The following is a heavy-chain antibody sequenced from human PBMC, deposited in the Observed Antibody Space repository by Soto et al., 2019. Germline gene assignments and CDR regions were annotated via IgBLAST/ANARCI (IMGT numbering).Heavy chain of an antibody. D-gene: IGHD2-8*01. CDR3: AGRLLDYGEWGMDV. CDR1: GYNFPNYW. J-gene: IGHJ6*02. Sequence: GESLKISCKGSGYNFPNYWIGWVRQMPGKGLEWMGVIYPGDSDPRYSPSFQGQVTISADKSISTAYLQWSSLKASDTAMYYCAGRLLDYGEWGMDVWGQGTTVTVSS. V-gene: IGHV5-51*01. CDR2: IYPGDSDP.